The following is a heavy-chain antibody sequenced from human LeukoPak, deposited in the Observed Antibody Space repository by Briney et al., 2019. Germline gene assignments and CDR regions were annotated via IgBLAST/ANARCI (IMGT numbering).Heavy chain of an antibody. CDR3: ARDEGYCSGGSCYDDY. V-gene: IGHV1-2*06. D-gene: IGHD2-15*01. CDR1: GYTFTGYY. J-gene: IGHJ4*02. CDR2: INPNSGGT. Sequence: ASVKVSCRASGYTFTGYYMHWVRQAPGQGLEWMGRINPNSGGTNYAQKFQGRVTMTRDTSISTAYMELSRLRSDDTAVHYCARDEGYCSGGSCYDDYWGQGTLVTVSS.